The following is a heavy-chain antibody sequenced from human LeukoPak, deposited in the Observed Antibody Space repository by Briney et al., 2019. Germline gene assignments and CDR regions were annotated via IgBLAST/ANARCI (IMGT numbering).Heavy chain of an antibody. CDR3: ARLSGSRLPGY. CDR2: ISRDSSTS. J-gene: IGHJ4*02. Sequence: GGSLRLSCAASGFTFSSYGMNWVRQAPGRGLEWVSYISRDSSTSYYADSMKGRFTISRDNAKNSLYLQMNSLRAEDTAVCYCARLSGSRLPGYWGQGTLVTVSS. CDR1: GFTFSSYG. V-gene: IGHV3-48*01. D-gene: IGHD3-3*01.